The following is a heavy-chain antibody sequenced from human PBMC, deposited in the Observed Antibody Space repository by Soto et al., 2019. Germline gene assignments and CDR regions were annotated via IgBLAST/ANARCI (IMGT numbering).Heavy chain of an antibody. J-gene: IGHJ6*03. CDR2: IIPILGIA. CDR1: GGTFSSYT. V-gene: IGHV1-69*02. Sequence: QVQLVQSGAEVKKPGSSVKVSCKASGGTFSSYTISWVRQAPGQGLEWMGRIIPILGIANYAQKFQGRVTITADKSTTTAYMELSSLSSEDTAVYYCARGKLWNDYYYYYMNVWGKGTTVTVSS. D-gene: IGHD5-18*01. CDR3: ARGKLWNDYYYYYMNV.